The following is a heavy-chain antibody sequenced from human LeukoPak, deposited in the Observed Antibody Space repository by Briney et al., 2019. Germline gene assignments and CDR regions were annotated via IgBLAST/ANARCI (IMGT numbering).Heavy chain of an antibody. D-gene: IGHD3-9*01. CDR3: ARDYYDILTGYYLDY. J-gene: IGHJ4*02. CDR1: GFTFSSYS. CDR2: ISSSSSTI. Sequence: PGGSLRLSCAASGFTFSSYSMNWVRQAPGKGLEWVSYISSSSSTIYYADSVKGRFTISRDNAKNSLYLQMNSLRAEDTAVYYCARDYYDILTGYYLDYRGQGTLVTVSS. V-gene: IGHV3-48*01.